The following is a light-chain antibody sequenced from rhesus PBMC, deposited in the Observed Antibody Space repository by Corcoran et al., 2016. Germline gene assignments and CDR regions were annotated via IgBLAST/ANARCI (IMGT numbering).Light chain of an antibody. CDR2: EVS. Sequence: DIVMTQTPLSLPVTLGEPASISCRSSQSLLDSEDGNTYLEWYLQKPGQSPQLLIYEVSNRASGVPTRFSGSGSETDFTLKISRVKAEGVGIYYCMTALEFPLTFGGGTKVEIK. CDR3: MTALEFPLT. V-gene: IGKV2-104*01. CDR1: QSLLDSEDGNTY. J-gene: IGKJ4*01.